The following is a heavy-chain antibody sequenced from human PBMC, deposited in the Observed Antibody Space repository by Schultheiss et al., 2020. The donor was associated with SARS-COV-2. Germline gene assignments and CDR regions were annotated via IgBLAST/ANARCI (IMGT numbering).Heavy chain of an antibody. CDR3: ARNSWFRHYYYYYMDV. Sequence: GGSLRLSCAASGFTFSNAWMNWVRQAPGKGLEWVGRIKSKTDGGTTDYAAPVKGRFTISRDNSKNTLYLQMNSLRAEDTAVYYCARNSWFRHYYYYYMDVWGKGTTVTVSS. CDR2: IKSKTDGGTT. CDR1: GFTFSNAW. J-gene: IGHJ6*03. D-gene: IGHD2-8*02. V-gene: IGHV3-15*07.